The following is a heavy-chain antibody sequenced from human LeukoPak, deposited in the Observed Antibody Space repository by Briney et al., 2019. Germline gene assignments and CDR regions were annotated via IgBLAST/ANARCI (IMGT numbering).Heavy chain of an antibody. V-gene: IGHV4-4*08. CDR3: ARDRGDYYGSGSNWFDP. D-gene: IGHD3-10*01. J-gene: IGHJ5*02. Sequence: SETLSLTCTVSGASLSSYYWSWIRQTPGKGLEWIGRIYTSGSTNYNPSLKSRVTISVDTSKNQFSLKLSSVTSADTAVYYCARDRGDYYGSGSNWFDPWGQGTLVTVSS. CDR2: IYTSGST. CDR1: GASLSSYY.